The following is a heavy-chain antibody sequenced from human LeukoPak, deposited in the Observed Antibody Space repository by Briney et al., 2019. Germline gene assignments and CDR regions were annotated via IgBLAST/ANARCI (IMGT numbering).Heavy chain of an antibody. V-gene: IGHV1-18*01. D-gene: IGHD5-12*01. CDR2: ISGYNGNT. CDR3: ARGRYSSYVPHGFDY. Sequence: ASVKVSCKASGYTFTNYGIIWARQAPGQGLEWMGWISGYNGNTNYAQNLQGRLSMTTDTSTYTAYMELRSLTSDDTAVYYCARGRYSSYVPHGFDYWGQGTLVTVSS. CDR1: GYTFTNYG. J-gene: IGHJ4*02.